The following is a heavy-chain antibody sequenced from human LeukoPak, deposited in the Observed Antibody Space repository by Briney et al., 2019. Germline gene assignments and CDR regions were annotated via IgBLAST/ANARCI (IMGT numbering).Heavy chain of an antibody. CDR1: GGSISSYY. CDR3: ARVGLGKHQMDFDY. Sequence: SETLSLTCTVSGGSISSYYWSWIRQPPGKGLEWIGYIYYSGSTNFNPSLKSRVTMSVDTSKNQFSLKLSSVTAADTAVYYCARVGLGKHQMDFDYWGQGTLVTVSS. J-gene: IGHJ4*02. D-gene: IGHD7-27*01. V-gene: IGHV4-59*01. CDR2: IYYSGST.